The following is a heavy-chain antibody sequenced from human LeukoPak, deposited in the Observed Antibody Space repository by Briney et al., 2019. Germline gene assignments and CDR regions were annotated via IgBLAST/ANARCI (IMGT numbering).Heavy chain of an antibody. CDR1: GFTFDDYA. J-gene: IGHJ4*02. CDR3: AKGPIYGSAPFDY. Sequence: GGSLRLSCAASGFTFDDYAMHWVRQAPGKGLEWVSGISWNSGSIGYADSVKGRLTISRDNAKNSLYLQMNSLRAEDTALYYCAKGPIYGSAPFDYWGQGTLVTVSS. D-gene: IGHD3-10*01. CDR2: ISWNSGSI. V-gene: IGHV3-9*01.